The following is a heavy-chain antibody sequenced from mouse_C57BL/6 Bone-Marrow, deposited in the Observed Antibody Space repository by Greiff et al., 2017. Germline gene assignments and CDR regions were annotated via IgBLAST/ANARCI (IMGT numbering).Heavy chain of an antibody. Sequence: EVQLVESGGGLVQSGRSLRLSCATSGFTFSDFYMEWVRQAPGKGLEWIAASRNKANDYTTEYSASVKGRFIVSRDTSQSILYLQMNALRAEDTAIYYCARDAGSNHAMDYWGQGTSVTVSS. CDR1: GFTFSDFY. CDR3: ARDAGSNHAMDY. J-gene: IGHJ4*01. V-gene: IGHV7-1*01. D-gene: IGHD2-5*01. CDR2: SRNKANDYTT.